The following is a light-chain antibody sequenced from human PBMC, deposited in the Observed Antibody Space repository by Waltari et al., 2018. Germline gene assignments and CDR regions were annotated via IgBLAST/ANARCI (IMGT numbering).Light chain of an antibody. CDR2: YDS. J-gene: IGLJ1*01. V-gene: IGLV3-21*01. CDR1: NIGSYS. CDR3: HVWQPDGDPGV. Sequence: SYVLTQPPSVSVAPGETARITCGGDNIGSYSVHWYQQRPGQAPMLVIYYDSDRPSGIPERFSGSNSGNTATLTISRVEAGDEAKYYCHVWQPDGDPGVFGTGTDVTVL.